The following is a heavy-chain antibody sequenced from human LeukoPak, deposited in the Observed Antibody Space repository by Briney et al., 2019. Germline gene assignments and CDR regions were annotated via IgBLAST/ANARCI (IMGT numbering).Heavy chain of an antibody. CDR3: AGGTGFIIKD. CDR1: GFTFSSHW. D-gene: IGHD3-9*01. V-gene: IGHV3-7*03. CDR2: IKQDGSEK. J-gene: IGHJ4*02. Sequence: GGSLRLSCAGSGFTFSSHWIGWVRQAPGKGLEWVANIKQDGSEKNYVDSVKGRFTISRDNAKNSLYLQMNNLRVEDTAMYYCAGGTGFIIKDWGQGTLVTVSS.